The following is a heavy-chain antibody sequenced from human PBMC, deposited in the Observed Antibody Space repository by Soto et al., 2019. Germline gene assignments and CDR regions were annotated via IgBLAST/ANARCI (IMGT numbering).Heavy chain of an antibody. D-gene: IGHD6-19*01. CDR2: INPSGGST. J-gene: IGHJ4*02. CDR1: GYTFTSYY. V-gene: IGHV1-46*01. Sequence: ASVKVSCKASGYTFTSYYMHWVRQAPGQGLEWMGIINPSGGSTSYAQKFQGRVTMTRDTSTSTVYMELSSLRSEDTAVYYCARDQGAGGYSSGWTSFDYWGQGTLVTVSS. CDR3: ARDQGAGGYSSGWTSFDY.